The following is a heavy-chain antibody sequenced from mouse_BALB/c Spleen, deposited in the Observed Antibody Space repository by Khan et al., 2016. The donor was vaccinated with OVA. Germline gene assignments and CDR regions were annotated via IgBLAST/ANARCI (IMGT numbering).Heavy chain of an antibody. CDR3: ASSLLLYAMDY. D-gene: IGHD1-2*01. J-gene: IGHJ4*01. CDR1: GFNIKDTY. Sequence: VQLQQSGAELVKPGASVKLSCTGSGFNIKDTYIQWVKQRPEQGLEWIGRIDPANGKTIFDPKFQGKAHIPADTSSNTAYLHLSSLTSEDTVVYYFASSLLLYAMDYWGQGTSVTVSS. CDR2: IDPANGKT. V-gene: IGHV14-3*02.